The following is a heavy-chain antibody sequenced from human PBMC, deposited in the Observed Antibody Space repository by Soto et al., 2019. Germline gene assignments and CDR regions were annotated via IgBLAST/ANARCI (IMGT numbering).Heavy chain of an antibody. CDR1: GFTFSSYA. CDR3: ARDWDAYDILTGYSYYYYGMDV. J-gene: IGHJ6*02. CDR2: ISYDGSNK. D-gene: IGHD3-9*01. Sequence: GGSLRLSCAASGFTFSSYAMHWVRQAPGKGLEWVAVISYDGSNKYYADSAKGRFTISRDNSKNTLYLQMNSLRAEDTAVYYCARDWDAYDILTGYSYYYYGMDVWGQGTTVTVSS. V-gene: IGHV3-30-3*01.